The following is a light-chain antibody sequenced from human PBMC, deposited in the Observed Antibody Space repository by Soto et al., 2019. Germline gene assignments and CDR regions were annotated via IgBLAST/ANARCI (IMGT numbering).Light chain of an antibody. CDR3: KQRRDWPLT. Sequence: EIVLTQSPATQSLSPGERATLSCRASQSVSSYLAWYQQKPGQAPRLLISDASNRATGIPARFSGSGSGTDFTLTVSSLEPEDFAVYYCKQRRDWPLTFGGGTKVEI. V-gene: IGKV3-11*01. J-gene: IGKJ4*01. CDR1: QSVSSY. CDR2: DAS.